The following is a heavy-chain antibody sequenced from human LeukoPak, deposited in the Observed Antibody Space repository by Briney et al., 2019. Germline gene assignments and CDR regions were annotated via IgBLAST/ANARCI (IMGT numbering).Heavy chain of an antibody. CDR1: GGSISSSNW. D-gene: IGHD4-17*01. CDR3: ARVRALHGDHPSRPLYYYMDV. V-gene: IGHV4-4*02. CDR2: IYHSGST. J-gene: IGHJ6*03. Sequence: SGTLSLTCAVSGGSISSSNWWSWVRQPPGKGLEGIGEIYHSGSTNYNPSLKSRVTISVDTSKNQFSLKLSSVTAADTAVYYCARVRALHGDHPSRPLYYYMDVWGKGTTVTVSS.